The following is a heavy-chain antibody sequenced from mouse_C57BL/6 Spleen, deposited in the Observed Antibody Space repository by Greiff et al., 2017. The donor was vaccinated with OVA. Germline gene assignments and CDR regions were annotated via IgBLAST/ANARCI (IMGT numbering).Heavy chain of an antibody. CDR1: GFSLTSYG. Sequence: QVHVKQSGPGLVQPSQSLSITCTVSGFSLTSYGVHWVRQSPGKGLEWLGVIWSGGSTDYNAAFISRLSISKDNSKSQVFFKMNSLQADDTAIYYCARLNWDAMDYWGQGTSVTVSS. D-gene: IGHD4-1*02. J-gene: IGHJ4*01. CDR3: ARLNWDAMDY. V-gene: IGHV2-2*01. CDR2: IWSGGST.